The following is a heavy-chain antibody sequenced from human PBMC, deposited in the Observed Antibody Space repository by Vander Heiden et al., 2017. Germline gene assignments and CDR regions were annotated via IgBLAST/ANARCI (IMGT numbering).Heavy chain of an antibody. J-gene: IGHJ2*01. V-gene: IGHV1-69*01. Sequence: QVQPVQSGAEVKKPGSSVKVSCKASGGTFSSYAISWVRQAPGQGLEWMGGIIPIFGTANYAQKFQGRVTITADESTSTAYMELSSLRSEDTAVYYCARVSCGGDCYLGYWYFDLWGRGTLVTVSS. CDR1: GGTFSSYA. CDR2: IIPIFGTA. CDR3: ARVSCGGDCYLGYWYFDL. D-gene: IGHD2-21*02.